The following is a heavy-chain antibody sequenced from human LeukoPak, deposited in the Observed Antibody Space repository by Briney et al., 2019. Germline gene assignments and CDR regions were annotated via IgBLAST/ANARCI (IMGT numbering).Heavy chain of an antibody. Sequence: GGSLRLSCAASGFTFSSYWMSWVRQAPGKGLEWVANIKQDGSEKYYVDSVKGRFTISRDNAKNSVYLQMTNLRPEDTALYYCASTNTEGGYWGQGTLVTVSS. J-gene: IGHJ4*02. V-gene: IGHV3-7*03. CDR2: IKQDGSEK. CDR1: GFTFSSYW. CDR3: ASTNTEGGY. D-gene: IGHD2-2*01.